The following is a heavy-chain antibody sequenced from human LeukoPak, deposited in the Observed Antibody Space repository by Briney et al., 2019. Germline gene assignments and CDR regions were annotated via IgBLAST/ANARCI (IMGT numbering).Heavy chain of an antibody. J-gene: IGHJ5*02. CDR1: GFTFSNAW. CDR3: TTDRPIVVVTAARMYNWFDP. CDR2: IKSKTDGGTT. V-gene: IGHV3-15*07. Sequence: GGSLRLSCAASGFTFSNAWMNWVRQAPGKGLEWVGRIKSKTDGGTTDYAAPVKGRFTISRDDSKNTLYLQMNSLKTEDTAVYYCTTDRPIVVVTAARMYNWFDPWGQGTLVTVSS. D-gene: IGHD2-21*02.